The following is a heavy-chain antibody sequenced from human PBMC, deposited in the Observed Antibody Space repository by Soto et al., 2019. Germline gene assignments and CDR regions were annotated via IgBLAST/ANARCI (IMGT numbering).Heavy chain of an antibody. CDR3: ARLGTAQWLVPNGWFDP. V-gene: IGHV1-18*01. CDR2: ISAYNGNT. Sequence: ASVKVSCKASGYTFTSYGISWVRQAPGQGLEWMGWISAYNGNTNYAQKLQGRVTMTTDTSTSTAYMELRSLRSDDTAVYYCARLGTAQWLVPNGWFDPWGQGTLVTVSS. J-gene: IGHJ5*02. CDR1: GYTFTSYG. D-gene: IGHD6-19*01.